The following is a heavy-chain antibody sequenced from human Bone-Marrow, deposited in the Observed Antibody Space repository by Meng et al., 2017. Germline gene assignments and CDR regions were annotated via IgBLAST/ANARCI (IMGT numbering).Heavy chain of an antibody. V-gene: IGHV5-51*01. CDR2: IYPGESDT. CDR3: ARLLGQQLVLDAFDI. D-gene: IGHD6-13*01. CDR1: GYSFTSYW. J-gene: IGHJ3*02. Sequence: GESLKISCTGSGYSFTSYWIGWVRQMPGKGLEWMGIIYPGESDTRYSPSVQGQVTISAYKSISTAYLQWSSLKASDSAMYYCARLLGQQLVLDAFDIWGQGTMVTVSS.